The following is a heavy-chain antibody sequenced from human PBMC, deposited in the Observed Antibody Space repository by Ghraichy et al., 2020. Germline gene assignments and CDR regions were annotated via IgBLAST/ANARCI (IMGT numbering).Heavy chain of an antibody. D-gene: IGHD1-1*01. CDR3: ARDLVQLERLHAFDI. J-gene: IGHJ3*02. Sequence: SETLSLTCTVSGGSISSYYWSWIRQPPGKGLEWIGYIYYSGSTNYNPSLKSRVTISVDTSKNQFSLKLSSVTAADTAVYYCARDLVQLERLHAFDIWGQGTLVTVSS. CDR1: GGSISSYY. CDR2: IYYSGST. V-gene: IGHV4-59*01.